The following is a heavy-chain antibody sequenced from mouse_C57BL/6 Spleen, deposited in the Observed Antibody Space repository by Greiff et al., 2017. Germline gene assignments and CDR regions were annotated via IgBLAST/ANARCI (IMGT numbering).Heavy chain of an antibody. CDR1: GFTFSSYA. Sequence: EVKLMESGEGLVKPGGSLKLSCAASGFTFSSYAMSWVRQTPEKRLEWVAYISSGGDYIYSADPVKGRFTISSDNARNTLYRQMSSLNSEDTAMYYCTRASSSSGYAGGYFDYWGQGTTLTVSS. V-gene: IGHV5-9-1*02. CDR2: ISSGGDYI. D-gene: IGHD3-2*02. CDR3: TRASSSSGYAGGYFDY. J-gene: IGHJ2*01.